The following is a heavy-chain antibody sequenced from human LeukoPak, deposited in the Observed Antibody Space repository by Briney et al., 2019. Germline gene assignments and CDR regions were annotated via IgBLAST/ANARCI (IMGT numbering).Heavy chain of an antibody. CDR2: INSDGSST. V-gene: IGHV3-74*01. D-gene: IGHD6-19*01. CDR1: GFAFSSYW. CDR3: ARARGSGWYSFDY. Sequence: PGGPLRLSCAASGFAFSSYWMYWVRQAPGKGLVWVSRINSDGSSTSHADIVKGRFTISRDNAKNTLYLQMNSLRAEDTAVYFCARARGSGWYSFDYWGQGTLVTVSS. J-gene: IGHJ4*02.